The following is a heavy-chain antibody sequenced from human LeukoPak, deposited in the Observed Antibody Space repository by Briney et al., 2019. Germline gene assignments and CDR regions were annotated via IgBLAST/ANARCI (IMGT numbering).Heavy chain of an antibody. CDR1: GDSISSGNYY. V-gene: IGHV4-39*07. CDR3: ARDRGDYIFDY. Sequence: PSETLSLTCTVSGDSISSGNYYWGWFRQPPEKGLEWIGNIYSSGTTYYNPSLRSQVTMSVDTSKNQFSLKVTSVTAADTAVYYCARDRGDYIFDYWGQGTLVTVSS. CDR2: IYSSGTT. J-gene: IGHJ4*02. D-gene: IGHD4-17*01.